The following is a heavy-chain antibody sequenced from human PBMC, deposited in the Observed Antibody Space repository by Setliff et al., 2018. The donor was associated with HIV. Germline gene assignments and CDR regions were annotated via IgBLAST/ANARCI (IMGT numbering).Heavy chain of an antibody. Sequence: PGESLKISCQGSGYNFVDYSIAWVRQVPGNGLEWMGIIYPVDSETRYSPSFQGQVTISADKSINTAYLQWTTLKASDSAMYYCARPRGNDYAGSGFDNWGQGTLVTVSS. CDR2: IYPVDSET. CDR3: ARPRGNDYAGSGFDN. CDR1: GYNFVDYS. D-gene: IGHD2-2*01. J-gene: IGHJ4*02. V-gene: IGHV5-51*01.